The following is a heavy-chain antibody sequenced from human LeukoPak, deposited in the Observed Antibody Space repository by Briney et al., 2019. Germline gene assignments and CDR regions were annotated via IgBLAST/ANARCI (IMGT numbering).Heavy chain of an antibody. Sequence: GGSLRLSCAASGFTFSSYTVNWVRQAPGKGLEWVSSISTSSLYIYYADSLKGRFTISRDNAKNTLYLQMNSLRAEDTAVYYCARGAGYYPYYFDYWGQGTLVTVSS. CDR1: GFTFSSYT. V-gene: IGHV3-21*01. D-gene: IGHD3-9*01. CDR3: ARGAGYYPYYFDY. J-gene: IGHJ4*02. CDR2: ISTSSLYI.